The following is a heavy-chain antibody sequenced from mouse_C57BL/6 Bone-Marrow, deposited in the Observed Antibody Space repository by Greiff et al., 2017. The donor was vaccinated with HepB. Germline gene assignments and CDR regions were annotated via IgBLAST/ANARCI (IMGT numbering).Heavy chain of an antibody. CDR3: ARPLYDCGLYCYAMDY. J-gene: IGHJ4*01. CDR1: GFTFSSYG. D-gene: IGHD2-4*01. Sequence: DVKLVESGGDLVKPGGSLKLSCAASGFTFSSYGMPWVRQTPDKRLEWVATISSGGSYTYYPDSVKGRFTISRDNANNTLYLQMSSLKSEDTAMYYCARPLYDCGLYCYAMDYWGQGTSVTVSS. V-gene: IGHV5-6*02. CDR2: ISSGGSYT.